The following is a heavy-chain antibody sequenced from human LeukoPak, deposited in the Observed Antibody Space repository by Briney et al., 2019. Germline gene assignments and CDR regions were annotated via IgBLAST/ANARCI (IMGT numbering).Heavy chain of an antibody. V-gene: IGHV4-31*03. J-gene: IGHJ1*01. D-gene: IGHD2-2*02. CDR3: ARGPAATPHFQH. CDR1: GGSITSGNYY. Sequence: SETLSLTCTVSGGSITSGNYYWSWIRQHPGKGLEWIGYIYHSGSTYYNPSLKSRVIMSVYTSRNQFSLRLSSVTAADTAMYYCARGPAATPHFQHWGQGTLVTVSS. CDR2: IYHSGST.